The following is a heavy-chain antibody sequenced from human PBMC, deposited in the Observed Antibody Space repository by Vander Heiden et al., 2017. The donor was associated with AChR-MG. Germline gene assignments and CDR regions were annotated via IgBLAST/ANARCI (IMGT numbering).Heavy chain of an antibody. V-gene: IGHV1-3*01. Sequence: QVQLVQSGAEVKKPGASVKVSCKASGYTFTSHAMHGVRQAPGQRLEWMGWINAGNGNTKYSQKFQGRVTITRDTSASTAYMELSSLRSEDTAVYYCAREVGFYDSSGFDYWGQGTLVTVSS. D-gene: IGHD3-22*01. CDR2: INAGNGNT. CDR3: AREVGFYDSSGFDY. J-gene: IGHJ4*02. CDR1: GYTFTSHA.